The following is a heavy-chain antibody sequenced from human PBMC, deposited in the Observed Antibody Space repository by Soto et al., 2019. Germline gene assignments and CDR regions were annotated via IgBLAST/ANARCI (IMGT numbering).Heavy chain of an antibody. V-gene: IGHV4-61*08. Sequence: SETLSLTCTVSGDSISSGDYYWSWIRQPPGKGLEWIGYIFYNGSPNYNPSLKSRVTISVDTSKNQFSLKLSSVTAADTAVYYCARRYGRAFDYWGQGTLVTVSS. CDR2: IFYNGSP. D-gene: IGHD1-1*01. CDR3: ARRYGRAFDY. CDR1: GDSISSGDYY. J-gene: IGHJ4*02.